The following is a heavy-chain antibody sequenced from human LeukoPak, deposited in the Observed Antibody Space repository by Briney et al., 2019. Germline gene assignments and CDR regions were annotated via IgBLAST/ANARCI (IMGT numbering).Heavy chain of an antibody. V-gene: IGHV1-2*02. CDR3: ARVHHGAYYCDSSGYYPDY. CDR2: INPNSGGT. J-gene: IGHJ4*02. Sequence: ASVKVSCKASGYTFTGYYMHWVRQAPGQGLEWMGWINPNSGGTNYAQKFQGRVTMTRDTSISTAYMELSRLRPDDTAVYYCARVHHGAYYCDSSGYYPDYWGQGTLVTVSS. D-gene: IGHD3-22*01. CDR1: GYTFTGYY.